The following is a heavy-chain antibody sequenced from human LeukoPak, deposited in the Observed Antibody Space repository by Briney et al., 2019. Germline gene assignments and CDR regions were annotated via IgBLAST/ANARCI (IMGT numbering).Heavy chain of an antibody. J-gene: IGHJ2*01. V-gene: IGHV3-21*06. CDR2: SICSGSYK. CDR3: ATGHYDILTGYYDWYFDL. Sequence: GGSLRLSCAASGITLSSYSMNWVRQAPGKGLEWVASSICSGSYKYYADSVKGRFTITRDNPKNSLFLQMNSLRAEDTAVYYCATGHYDILTGYYDWYFDLWGRGTLVAVSS. CDR1: GITLSSYS. D-gene: IGHD3-9*01.